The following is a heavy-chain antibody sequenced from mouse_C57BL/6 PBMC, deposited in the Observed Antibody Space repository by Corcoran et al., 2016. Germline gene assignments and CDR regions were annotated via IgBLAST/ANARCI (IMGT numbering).Heavy chain of an antibody. D-gene: IGHD1-1*01. CDR1: GYSITSGYY. J-gene: IGHJ1*03. Sequence: DVQLQESGPGLVKPSQSLSLTCSVTGYSITSGYYWNWIRQFPGNKLEWMGYISYDGSNNYNPSLKNRISITRDTSKNQFFLKLNSVTTEDTATYYCAREGTTEVATYWYFDVWGTGTTVTVSS. CDR3: AREGTTEVATYWYFDV. V-gene: IGHV3-6*01. CDR2: ISYDGSN.